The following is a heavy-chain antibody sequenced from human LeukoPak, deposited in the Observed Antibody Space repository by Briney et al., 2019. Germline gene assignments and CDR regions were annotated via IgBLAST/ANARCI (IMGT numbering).Heavy chain of an antibody. CDR1: GYTFTGYY. J-gene: IGHJ6*02. CDR3: AREDVVLVDAVRYYYYGMDV. CDR2: INPSGGST. Sequence: GASVKVSCKASGYTFTGYYMHWVRRAPGQGLEWMGIINPSGGSTSYAQKFQDRVTMTRNTSTSTVYMELSSLKSEDTAVYYCAREDVVLVDAVRYYYYGMDVWGQGTTVTVSS. D-gene: IGHD2-8*01. V-gene: IGHV1-46*01.